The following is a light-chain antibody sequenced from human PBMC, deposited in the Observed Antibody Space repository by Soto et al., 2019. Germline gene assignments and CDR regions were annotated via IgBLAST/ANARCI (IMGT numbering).Light chain of an antibody. Sequence: QSVLTQPPSVSGAPGQRVTISCNGSSSNIGAGYDVHWYQQLPGTAPKLLIYGNTNRPSGVPDRFSGSKSGTSASLAITGLQAEDEADYYCQSYDSSLSDSVFGGGTKVTVL. V-gene: IGLV1-40*01. CDR3: QSYDSSLSDSV. CDR1: SSNIGAGYD. CDR2: GNT. J-gene: IGLJ2*01.